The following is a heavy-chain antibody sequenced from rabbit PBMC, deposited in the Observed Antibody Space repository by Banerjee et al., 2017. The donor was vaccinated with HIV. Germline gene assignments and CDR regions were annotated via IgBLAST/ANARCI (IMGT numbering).Heavy chain of an antibody. V-gene: IGHV1S40*01. D-gene: IGHD2-1*01. J-gene: IGHJ6*01. CDR3: ARGGITTTYPYGGMDL. CDR2: INAGSGSA. CDR1: GFSFSNNYW. Sequence: QSLEESGGDLVKPGASLTLTCTASGFSFSNNYWICWVRQAPGKGLEWIACINAGSGSAYYASWVKGRFTISKTSSTRVTLQMTSLTAADTATYFCARGGITTTYPYGGMDLWGPGTLVTVS.